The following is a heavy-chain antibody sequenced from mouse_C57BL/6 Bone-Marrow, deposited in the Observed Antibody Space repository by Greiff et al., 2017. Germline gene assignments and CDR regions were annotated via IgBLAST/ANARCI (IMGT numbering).Heavy chain of an antibody. V-gene: IGHV2-2*01. CDR2: IWSGGST. D-gene: IGHD2-5*01. CDR3: IVTTGFAY. J-gene: IGHJ3*01. CDR1: GFSLTSYG. Sequence: VNLVESGPGLVQPSQSLSITCTVSGFSLTSYGVHWVRQSPGKGLEWLGVIWSGGSTDYNAAFISRLSISKDNSKSQVFFKMNSLQADDTAIYFSIVTTGFAYWGQGTLVTVSA.